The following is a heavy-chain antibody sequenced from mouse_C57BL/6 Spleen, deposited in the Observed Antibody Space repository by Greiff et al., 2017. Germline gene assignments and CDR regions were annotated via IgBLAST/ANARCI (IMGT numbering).Heavy chain of an antibody. J-gene: IGHJ1*03. V-gene: IGHV14-3*01. CDR1: GLHIKNPY. CDR2: IDPANGNT. Sequence: EVQPQQSVAELVRPGASVKLFCTASGLHIKNPYMHWVKPRPEQGLEWVGRIDPANGNTKFAPKFQGKAPITADTASNTAYLQLSSLTAEDTAIYYCARYPGEHWYFDVWGKGTTVTVSS. CDR3: ARYPGEHWYFDV. D-gene: IGHD4-1*01.